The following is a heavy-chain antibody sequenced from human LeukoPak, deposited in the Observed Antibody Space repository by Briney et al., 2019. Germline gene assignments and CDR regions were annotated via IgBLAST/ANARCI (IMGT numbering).Heavy chain of an antibody. Sequence: PGGSLRLSCAASGFTFSSYAMSWVRQAPGKGLEWVSSITTSSSYMFYADSVRGRFTISRDNAENSLYLQMNSLGDEDTAVYYCARDPYSGGYGAYYYYYMDVWGKGTTVTVSS. CDR2: ITTSSSYM. D-gene: IGHD6-19*01. CDR1: GFTFSSYA. CDR3: ARDPYSGGYGAYYYYYMDV. V-gene: IGHV3-21*01. J-gene: IGHJ6*03.